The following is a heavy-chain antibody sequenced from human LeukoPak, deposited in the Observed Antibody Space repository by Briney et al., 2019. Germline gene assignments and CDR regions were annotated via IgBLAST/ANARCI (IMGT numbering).Heavy chain of an antibody. D-gene: IGHD2-15*01. CDR1: GGSISSTIYY. CDR2: IYYSGST. Sequence: SETLSLTCTVSGGSISSTIYYWGWIRQPPGKRLEWIGSIYYSGSTYYNPSLKSRVTISVDTSKNQFSLKLSSVTAADTAVYYCARQRGYCSGGSCYGRWFDPWGQGTLVTVSS. CDR3: ARQRGYCSGGSCYGRWFDP. J-gene: IGHJ5*02. V-gene: IGHV4-39*01.